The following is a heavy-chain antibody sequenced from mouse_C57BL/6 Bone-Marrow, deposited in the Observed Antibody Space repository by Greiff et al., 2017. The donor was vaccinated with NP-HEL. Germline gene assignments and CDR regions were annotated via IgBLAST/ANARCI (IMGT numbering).Heavy chain of an antibody. V-gene: IGHV1-19*01. CDR2: INPCNGGT. D-gene: IGHD2-4*01. J-gene: IGHJ1*03. CDR1: GYTFTDYY. CDR3: ARRDDYPYWYFDV. Sequence: EVQLQQSGPVLVKPGASVKMSCKASGYTFTDYYMNWVKQSHGKRLEWIGVINPCNGGTSYNQKFKGKATLTVDKSSSTDYMELNSLTSEDSAVYYCARRDDYPYWYFDVWGTGTTVTVSS.